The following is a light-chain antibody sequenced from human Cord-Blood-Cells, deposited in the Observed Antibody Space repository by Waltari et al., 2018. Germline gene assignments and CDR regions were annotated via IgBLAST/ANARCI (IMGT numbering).Light chain of an antibody. CDR1: SSDGGGYTY. CDR3: SSYTSSSTRV. V-gene: IGLV2-14*01. J-gene: IGLJ3*02. Sequence: QSALTQPASVSGSPGQSITISCTGPSSDGGGYTYVPWYQKHPGKAPKLMIYEVSNRPSGVSNRFSGSKSGNTASLTISGLQAEDEADYYCSSYTSSSTRVFGGGTKLTVL. CDR2: EVS.